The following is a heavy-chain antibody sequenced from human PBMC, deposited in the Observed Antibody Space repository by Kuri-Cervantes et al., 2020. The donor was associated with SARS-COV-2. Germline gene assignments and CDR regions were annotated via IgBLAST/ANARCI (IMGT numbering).Heavy chain of an antibody. Sequence: GESLKISCAASGFTFNDYYMSWIRQAPGKGLEWVSAISGSGGSTYYADSVKGRFTISRDNSKNTLYLQMNSLRAEDTAVYYCAKDHQYYYDSSGYYYFGYWGQGTLVTVSS. CDR2: ISGSGGST. V-gene: IGHV3-23*01. CDR1: GFTFNDYY. CDR3: AKDHQYYYDSSGYYYFGY. D-gene: IGHD3-22*01. J-gene: IGHJ4*02.